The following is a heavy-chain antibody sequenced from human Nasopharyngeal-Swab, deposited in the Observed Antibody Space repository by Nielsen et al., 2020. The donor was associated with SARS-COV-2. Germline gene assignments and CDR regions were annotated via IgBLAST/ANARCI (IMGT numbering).Heavy chain of an antibody. CDR1: GYTLTELS. CDR2: FDPEDGET. V-gene: IGHV1-24*01. D-gene: IGHD3-3*01. CDR3: AREQYYDFWSGSPDP. J-gene: IGHJ5*02. Sequence: ASVKVSCKVSGYTLTELSMHWVRQAPGKGLEWMGGFDPEDGETIYAQKFQGRVTMTRDTSTSTVYMELSSLRSEDTAVYYCAREQYYDFWSGSPDPWGQGTLVTVSS.